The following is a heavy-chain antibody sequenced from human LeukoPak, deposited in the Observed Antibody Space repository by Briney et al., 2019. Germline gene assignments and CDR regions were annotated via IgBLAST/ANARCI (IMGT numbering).Heavy chain of an antibody. CDR3: ARRATVTRSVDY. V-gene: IGHV4-59*08. Sequence: PSETLSLTCTVSGGSISSYYWSWIRQPPGKGLEWIGYIYYSGSTNYNPSLKSRVTISVDTSKNQFSLKLSSVTAADTAVYYCARRATVTRSVDYWGQGTLVTVSS. CDR1: GGSISSYY. J-gene: IGHJ4*02. D-gene: IGHD4-17*01. CDR2: IYYSGST.